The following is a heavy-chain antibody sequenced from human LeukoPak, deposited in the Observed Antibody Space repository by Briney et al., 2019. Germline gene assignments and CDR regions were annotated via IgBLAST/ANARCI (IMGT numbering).Heavy chain of an antibody. D-gene: IGHD1-26*01. CDR2: INWNGGST. CDR3: AREEWDGTFDY. CDR1: GFTFDDYG. Sequence: GGSLRLSWAASGFTFDDYGMSWVRQAPGKGLEWVSGINWNGGSTGYADSVKGRFTISRDNAKNSLYLQMNSLRAVDTALYYCAREEWDGTFDYWGQGTLVTVSS. J-gene: IGHJ4*02. V-gene: IGHV3-20*04.